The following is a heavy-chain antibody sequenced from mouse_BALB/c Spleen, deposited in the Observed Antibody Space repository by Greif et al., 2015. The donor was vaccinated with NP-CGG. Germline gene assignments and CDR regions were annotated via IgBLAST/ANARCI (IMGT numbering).Heavy chain of an antibody. D-gene: IGHD2-14*01. J-gene: IGHJ4*01. CDR1: GYAFTNYL. CDR3: ARKEDRCMDY. CDR2: INPGSGGT. Sequence: QVQLQQSGAELVRPGTSVKVSCKASGYAFTNYLIEWVKQRPGQGLEWIGVINPGSGGTNYNEKFKGKATLTADKSSSTAYMQLSSLTSDDSAVYFCARKEDRCMDYWGQGTSVTVSS. V-gene: IGHV1-54*01.